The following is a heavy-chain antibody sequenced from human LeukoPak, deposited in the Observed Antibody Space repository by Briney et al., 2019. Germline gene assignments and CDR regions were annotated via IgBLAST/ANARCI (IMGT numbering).Heavy chain of an antibody. CDR1: GFTFSSYA. D-gene: IGHD6-19*01. CDR3: AKLAGQWQPMYYFDY. V-gene: IGHV3-23*01. J-gene: IGHJ4*02. CDR2: ISGSGGST. Sequence: GGSLRLSCAASGFTFSSYAMSWVRQAPGKGLEWVSAISGSGGSTYYADSVKGRFTISRDNSKNTLYLQMNSLRAEDAAVHYCAKLAGQWQPMYYFDYWGQGTLVTVSS.